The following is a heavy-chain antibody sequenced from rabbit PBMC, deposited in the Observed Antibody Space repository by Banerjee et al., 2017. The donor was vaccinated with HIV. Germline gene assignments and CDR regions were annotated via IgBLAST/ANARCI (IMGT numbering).Heavy chain of an antibody. V-gene: IGHV1S45*01. Sequence: QERLVESGGGLVQPEGSLTLTCTASGFSFSSSYYMCWVRQAPGKGLEWIACIYTGSGSIYYASWAKGRFTISKTSSTTMTLQMTSLTAADTATYFCAREDYNGAATGYGPFALWGQGTLVTVS. J-gene: IGHJ3*01. CDR3: AREDYNGAATGYGPFAL. D-gene: IGHD6-1*01. CDR1: GFSFSSSYY. CDR2: IYTGSGSI.